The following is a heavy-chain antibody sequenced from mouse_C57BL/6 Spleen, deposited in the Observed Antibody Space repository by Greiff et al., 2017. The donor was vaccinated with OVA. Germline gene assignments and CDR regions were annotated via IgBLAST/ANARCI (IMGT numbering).Heavy chain of an antibody. CDR3: ARSSYYYGSSYLDY. D-gene: IGHD1-1*01. J-gene: IGHJ2*01. CDR2: INPNYGTT. CDR1: GYSFTDYN. Sequence: VHVKQSGPELVKPGASVKISCKASGYSFTDYNMNWVKQSNGKSLEWIGVINPNYGTTSYNQKFKGKATLTVDQSSSTAYMQLNSLTSEDSAVYYCARSSYYYGSSYLDYWGQGTTLTVSS. V-gene: IGHV1-39*01.